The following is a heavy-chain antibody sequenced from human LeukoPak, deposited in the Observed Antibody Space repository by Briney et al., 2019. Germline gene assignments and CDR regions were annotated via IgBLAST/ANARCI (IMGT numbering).Heavy chain of an antibody. CDR1: GGSFGGYY. V-gene: IGHV4-34*01. CDR2: INHSGST. D-gene: IGHD6-19*01. CDR3: ARGRGVYSSGWYGSYFDY. J-gene: IGHJ4*02. Sequence: SETLSLTCAAYGGSFGGYYWSWIRQPPGKGLEWIGEINHSGSTNYNPSLKSRVTISVDTSKNQFSLKLSSVTAADTAVYYCARGRGVYSSGWYGSYFDYWGQGTLVTVSS.